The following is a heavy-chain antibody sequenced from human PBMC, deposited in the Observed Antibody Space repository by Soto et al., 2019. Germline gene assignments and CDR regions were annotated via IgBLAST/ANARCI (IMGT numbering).Heavy chain of an antibody. CDR3: ARVTGRPLKDGYYYYYYYMDD. V-gene: IGHV4-34*01. CDR1: GGSFSGYY. J-gene: IGHJ6*03. CDR2: INHSGST. D-gene: IGHD3-10*01. Sequence: QVQLQQWGAGLLKPSETLSLTCAVYGGSFSGYYWSWIRQPPGTGLEWIGEINHSGSTNYNPSLKSRVTISVCTTEHQLSLKLSSLTAEDTDVYYCARVTGRPLKDGYYYYYYYMDDWGKGTTVTVSS.